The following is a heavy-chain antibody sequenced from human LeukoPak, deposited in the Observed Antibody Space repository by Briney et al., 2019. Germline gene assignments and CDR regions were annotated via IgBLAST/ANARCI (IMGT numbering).Heavy chain of an antibody. J-gene: IGHJ5*02. Sequence: SETLSLTCAVYGGSFSGYYWSWIRQPPGKGLEWIGEINHSGSTNYNPSLKSRVTISVDTSKNQFSLKLSSVTAADTAVYYCARDAEVGYNSCWSPKYNWFDPWGQGTLVTVSS. D-gene: IGHD6-19*01. V-gene: IGHV4-34*01. CDR3: ARDAEVGYNSCWSPKYNWFDP. CDR1: GGSFSGYY. CDR2: INHSGST.